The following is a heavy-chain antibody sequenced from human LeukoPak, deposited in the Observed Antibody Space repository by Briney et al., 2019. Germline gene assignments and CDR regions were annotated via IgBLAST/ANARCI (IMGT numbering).Heavy chain of an antibody. J-gene: IGHJ4*02. CDR1: GFTFSSYA. Sequence: GRSLRLSCAASGFTFSSYAMHWVRQAPGEGLEWVAAISYAGSNKYYADSVKGRFTISRDNSKNTLYLQMNSLRAEDTAVYYCARDRLGFGELLFYPVDYWGQGTLVTVSS. V-gene: IGHV3-30*04. CDR2: ISYAGSNK. D-gene: IGHD3-10*01. CDR3: ARDRLGFGELLFYPVDY.